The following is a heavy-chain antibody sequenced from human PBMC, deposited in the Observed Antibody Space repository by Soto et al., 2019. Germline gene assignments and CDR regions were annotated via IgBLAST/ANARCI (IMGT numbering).Heavy chain of an antibody. J-gene: IGHJ5*02. CDR3: ARAELNVLRFLEWPNLHWFDP. CDR2: IYYSGST. Sequence: PSETLSLPCTVSGGSISSYYWSWIRQPPGKGLEWFGYIYYSGSTNYNPSLKSRVTISVDTSKNQFSLKLSSVTAADTAVYYCARAELNVLRFLEWPNLHWFDPWGQGTLVTVSS. D-gene: IGHD3-3*01. CDR1: GGSISSYY. V-gene: IGHV4-59*01.